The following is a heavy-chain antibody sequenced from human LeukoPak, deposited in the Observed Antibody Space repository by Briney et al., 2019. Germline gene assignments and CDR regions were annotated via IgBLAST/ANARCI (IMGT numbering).Heavy chain of an antibody. Sequence: GGSQRLSCAASGFSVSSNHVSWVRQAPGKGLEWVSVIYSGGNTYYADSVKGRFTISKDNSKNTLYLQMNSLRAEDTAVYYCARDPPLYYWGQGTLVTVSS. CDR3: ARDPPLYY. CDR2: IYSGGNT. CDR1: GFSVSSNH. J-gene: IGHJ4*02. V-gene: IGHV3-53*01.